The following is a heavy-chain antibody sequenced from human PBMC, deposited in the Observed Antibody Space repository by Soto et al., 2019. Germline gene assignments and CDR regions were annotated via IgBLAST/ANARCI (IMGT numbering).Heavy chain of an antibody. CDR1: GDSVSSNSAA. CDR2: TYYRSKWYN. Sequence: SQTLSLTCAISGDSVSSNSAAWNWIRQSPSRGLEWLGRTYYRSKWYNDYAVSLKSRITINPDTPKNQFSLQLNSVTPEDTAVYYCARYHVLRFLESPQAKYYYGMDVWGQGTTVTVSS. V-gene: IGHV6-1*01. CDR3: ARYHVLRFLESPQAKYYYGMDV. D-gene: IGHD3-3*01. J-gene: IGHJ6*02.